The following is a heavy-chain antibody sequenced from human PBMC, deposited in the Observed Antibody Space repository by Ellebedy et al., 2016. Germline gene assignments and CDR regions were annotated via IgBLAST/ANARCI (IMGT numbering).Heavy chain of an antibody. J-gene: IGHJ4*02. CDR1: GGSVSSGSYY. V-gene: IGHV4-61*01. D-gene: IGHD3-10*01. CDR2: IYYSGST. Sequence: SETLSLXXTVSGGSVSSGSYYWSWIRQPPGKGLEWIGYIYYSGSTNYNPSLKSRVTISVDTSKNQFSLKLSSVTAADTAVYYCARDSAGYYGSGSYYFDYWGQGTLVTVSS. CDR3: ARDSAGYYGSGSYYFDY.